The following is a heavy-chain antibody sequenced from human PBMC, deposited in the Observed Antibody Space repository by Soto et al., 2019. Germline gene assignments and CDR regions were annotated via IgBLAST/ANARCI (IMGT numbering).Heavy chain of an antibody. V-gene: IGHV3-53*02. CDR3: ASTRGSSYDY. CDR2: IYNGGGT. CDR1: GFTVSGNY. Sequence: EVQLVETGGGLIQPGGSLRLSCAASGFTVSGNYMSWVRQAPGKGLEWVSVIYNGGGTYYADSVKARFTISRDNSKNTLYLQMNSRRAEDTAVYYCASTRGSSYDYWGQGTLVTVSS. J-gene: IGHJ4*02. D-gene: IGHD6-6*01.